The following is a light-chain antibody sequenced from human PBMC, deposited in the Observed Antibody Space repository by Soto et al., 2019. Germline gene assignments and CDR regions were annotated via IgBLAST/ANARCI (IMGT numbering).Light chain of an antibody. CDR2: GAS. CDR3: QQYGSSPWT. J-gene: IGKJ1*01. Sequence: EIVLTQSPGTLSLSPGERATLSCRASQSVSSSYLAWYQQQPGQAPRLLISGASSRATGIPDRFSGSGAGTDFTLTISRLEPEDFAVYYCQQYGSSPWTFGQGTKVEIK. CDR1: QSVSSSY. V-gene: IGKV3-20*01.